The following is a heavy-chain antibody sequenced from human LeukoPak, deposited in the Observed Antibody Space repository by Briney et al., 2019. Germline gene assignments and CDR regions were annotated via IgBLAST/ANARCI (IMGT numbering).Heavy chain of an antibody. CDR1: GFTFSXXG. J-gene: IGHJ4*02. V-gene: IGHV3-33*01. D-gene: IGHD1-26*01. Sequence: GGSXXLSCAASGFTFSXXGMHWVXQXXGXGXEWVAVIWYDGSNKYYADSVKGRFTISRDNSKNTLYLQMNSLRAEDTAVYYCARGGSYTQNYWGQGTLVTVSS. CDR2: IWYDGSNK. CDR3: ARGGSYTQNY.